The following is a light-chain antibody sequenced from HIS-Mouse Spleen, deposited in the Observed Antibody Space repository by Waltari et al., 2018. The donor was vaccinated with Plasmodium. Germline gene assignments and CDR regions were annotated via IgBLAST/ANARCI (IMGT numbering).Light chain of an antibody. J-gene: IGKJ3*01. Sequence: EIVMTQSPATLSVSPGERATLSCRASQRVRSNLAWYQQKPGQAPRLLIYGASTRATGIPARFSGSESGTEFTLTISSLQSEDFAVYYCQQYNNWSFTFGPGTKVDIK. CDR3: QQYNNWSFT. V-gene: IGKV3-15*01. CDR1: QRVRSN. CDR2: GAS.